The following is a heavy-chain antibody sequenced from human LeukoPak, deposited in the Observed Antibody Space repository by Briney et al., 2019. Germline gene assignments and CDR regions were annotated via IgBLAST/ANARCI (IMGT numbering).Heavy chain of an antibody. CDR2: IYTSGST. CDR1: GGAISSYY. Sequence: SETLSLTCTVSGGAISSYYWSWIRQPAGTGVEWVVRIYTSGSTNYNPSLKSRVTMSVDTAKNQFSLKLSSVTAADTAVYYCARDPVVPAATFFDPWGQGTLVTVSS. J-gene: IGHJ5*02. CDR3: ARDPVVPAATFFDP. D-gene: IGHD2-2*01. V-gene: IGHV4-4*07.